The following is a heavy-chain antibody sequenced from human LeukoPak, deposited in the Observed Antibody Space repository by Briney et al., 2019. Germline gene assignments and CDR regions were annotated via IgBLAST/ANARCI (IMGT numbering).Heavy chain of an antibody. J-gene: IGHJ4*02. CDR2: IKEDGSER. CDR1: AFIFSGHW. D-gene: IGHD3-22*01. V-gene: IGHV3-7*03. Sequence: PGGSLRLSCEGSAFIFSGHWMNWVRQTPGKGLEWVASIKEDGSERQYVDSVKGRFSISRDNTKGSLFLQLNSLRAEDTAVYNCARAHNSHYYYDSSGYYVWGQGTLVTVSS. CDR3: ARAHNSHYYYDSSGYYV.